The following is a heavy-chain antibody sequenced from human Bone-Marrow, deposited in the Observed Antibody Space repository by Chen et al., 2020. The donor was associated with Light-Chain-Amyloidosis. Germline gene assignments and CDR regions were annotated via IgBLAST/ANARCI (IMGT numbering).Heavy chain of an antibody. V-gene: IGHV4-4*02. J-gene: IGHJ6*02. CDR2: ISHRASS. D-gene: IGHD6-19*01. CDR3: ARVTSSGWSYYHNFVMDV. Sequence: QVQLQESGPGLVKLSGTLSLTCRVSGGPMNTNNWWTWVRQPPEKGLEWIGEISHRASSNYNPSLESRVSLSIDQSGNQFSLKMTSVTAADTAMYYCARVTSSGWSYYHNFVMDVWGQGTTVIVSS. CDR1: GGPMNTNNW.